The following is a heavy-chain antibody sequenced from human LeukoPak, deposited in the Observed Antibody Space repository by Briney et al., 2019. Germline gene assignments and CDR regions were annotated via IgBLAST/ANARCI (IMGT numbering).Heavy chain of an antibody. CDR2: IYTSGST. D-gene: IGHD3-22*01. CDR3: ARDHRITMIVGD. J-gene: IGHJ4*02. CDR1: GCSISSGSYY. V-gene: IGHV4-61*02. Sequence: PSETLSLTCTVSGCSISSGSYYWSWIRQPAGKGLEWIGRIYTSGSTNYNPSLKSRVTISVDTSKNQFSLKLSSVTAADTDLYYCARDHRITMIVGDWGQGTLVTVSS.